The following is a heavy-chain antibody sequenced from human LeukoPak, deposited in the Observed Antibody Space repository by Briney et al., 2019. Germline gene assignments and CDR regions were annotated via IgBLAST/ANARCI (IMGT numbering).Heavy chain of an antibody. CDR2: ISAYNGNT. Sequence: ASVKVSCKTSGYTFTSYGISWVRQAPGQGLEWMGWISAYNGNTNYAQKLQGRVTMTTDTSTSTAYMELRSLRSDDTAVYYCARVGDPDNILTGYLDYWGQGTLVTVSS. D-gene: IGHD3-9*01. J-gene: IGHJ4*02. V-gene: IGHV1-18*01. CDR1: GYTFTSYG. CDR3: ARVGDPDNILTGYLDY.